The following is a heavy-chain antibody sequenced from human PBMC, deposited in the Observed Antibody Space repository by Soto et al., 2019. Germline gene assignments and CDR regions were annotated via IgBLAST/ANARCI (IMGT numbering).Heavy chain of an antibody. CDR1: GFTFSDYA. D-gene: IGHD6-19*01. J-gene: IGHJ4*02. Sequence: VQMVESGGGVVQPGRSLRLSCAASGFTFSDYAMHWVRQAPGKGLEWVAVVSHDGRNTHYAECVKGRFTISRDSSKSTVSLEMTSLRAEDTAVYYCAKGGRQWLVTSGFNYWGQGALVTVSS. CDR2: VSHDGRNT. V-gene: IGHV3-30*18. CDR3: AKGGRQWLVTSGFNY.